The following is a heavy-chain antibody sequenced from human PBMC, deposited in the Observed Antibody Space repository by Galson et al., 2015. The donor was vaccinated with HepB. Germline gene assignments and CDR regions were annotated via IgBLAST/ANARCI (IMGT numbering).Heavy chain of an antibody. V-gene: IGHV3-23*01. J-gene: IGHJ4*02. CDR2: ISGSGGST. Sequence: SLRLSCAASGFTFSSYAMSWVRQAPGKGLEWVSAISGSGGSTYYADSVKGRFTISRDNSKNTLYLQMNSLRAEDTAVYYCAKVGGGIVLIIDYWGQGTLVTVSS. D-gene: IGHD2-8*01. CDR3: AKVGGGIVLIIDY. CDR1: GFTFSSYA.